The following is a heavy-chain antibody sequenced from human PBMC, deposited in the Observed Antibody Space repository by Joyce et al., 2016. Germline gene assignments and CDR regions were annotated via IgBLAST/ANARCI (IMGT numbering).Heavy chain of an antibody. CDR2: IFPMVDIT. CDR1: GGPFRSHS. Sequence: QVQLVQSGAEVKKPGSSVKVSCKTSGGPFRSHSISWVRQAPGHGLEWMGGIFPMVDITKSTQRCQDRVTITADESTSTVYMELSNLKSEDTATYYCADQSKGAGLEFWGQGTLVTVSS. J-gene: IGHJ4*02. V-gene: IGHV1-69*01. CDR3: ADQSKGAGLEF. D-gene: IGHD6-19*01.